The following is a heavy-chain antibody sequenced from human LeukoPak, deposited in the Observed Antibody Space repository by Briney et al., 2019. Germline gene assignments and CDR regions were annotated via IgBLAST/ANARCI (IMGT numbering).Heavy chain of an antibody. D-gene: IGHD3-9*01. J-gene: IGHJ4*02. CDR1: GYTFTGPY. CDR2: INPNSGET. CDR3: ARVHFNSGCDY. Sequence: ASVKVSCKASGYTFTGPYMRWVRQAPGQGLEWMGWINPNSGETKFAQKFQGRVTMTRDTSISTAYMDLGGLRSDDTAVYYCARVHFNSGCDYWGQGSLVTVSS. V-gene: IGHV1-2*02.